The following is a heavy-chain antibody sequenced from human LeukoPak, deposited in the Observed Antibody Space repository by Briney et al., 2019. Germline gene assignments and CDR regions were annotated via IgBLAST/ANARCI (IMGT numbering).Heavy chain of an antibody. Sequence: SEPLSLTCAVYGESFSGYYWSWIRQPPGKGLEWIGEINHSGSTNYNLSLKSRVTISVDTSKNQFSLKLSSVTAADTAVYYCARGRPDGYDILTSYLYYFDYWGQGTLVTVSS. CDR2: INHSGST. CDR3: ARGRPDGYDILTSYLYYFDY. V-gene: IGHV4-34*01. D-gene: IGHD3-9*01. J-gene: IGHJ4*02. CDR1: GESFSGYY.